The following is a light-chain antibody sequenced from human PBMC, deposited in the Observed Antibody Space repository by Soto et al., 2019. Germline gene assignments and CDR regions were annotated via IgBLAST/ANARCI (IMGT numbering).Light chain of an antibody. J-gene: IGKJ1*01. CDR2: GAS. CDR1: QSVSSSY. Sequence: EVVLTQSPGTLSLSPGERATLSCRASQSVSSSYLAWYQQKPGQAPRLLIYGASSRAAGIPDRFSGSGSGTDFTLTISRLEPEDFAVYYCQQYTGSPWTFGPGTKVEIK. CDR3: QQYTGSPWT. V-gene: IGKV3-20*01.